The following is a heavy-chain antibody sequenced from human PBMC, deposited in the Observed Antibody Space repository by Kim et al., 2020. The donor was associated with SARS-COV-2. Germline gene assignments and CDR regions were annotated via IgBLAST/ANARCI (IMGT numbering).Heavy chain of an antibody. CDR1: GGSLSGYY. CDR2: IGHSGST. V-gene: IGHV4-34*01. J-gene: IGHJ2*01. D-gene: IGHD6-13*01. CDR3: ARRLAAAGFWYFDL. Sequence: SETLSLTCAVYGGSLSGYYWSWIRLPPGKGLEWVGEIGHSGSTNYNPSLVSRVTVSLDTSKNQVSLKLTSVTAADTAVYYCARRLAAAGFWYFDLWGRG.